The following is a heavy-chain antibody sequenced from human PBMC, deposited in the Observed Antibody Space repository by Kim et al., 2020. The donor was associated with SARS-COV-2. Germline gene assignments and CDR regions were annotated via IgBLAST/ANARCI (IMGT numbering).Heavy chain of an antibody. Sequence: GDKHYRTSLKTRLTISKDTSKNQMVLTMTNMDPVDTATYYCARGRRGADYWGQGILVTVSS. CDR3: ARGRRGADY. CDR2: GDK. J-gene: IGHJ4*02. V-gene: IGHV2-70*13. D-gene: IGHD3-10*01.